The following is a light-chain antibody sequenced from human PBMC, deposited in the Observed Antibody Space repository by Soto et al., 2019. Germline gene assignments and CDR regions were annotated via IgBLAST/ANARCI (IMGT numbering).Light chain of an antibody. J-gene: IGLJ2*01. CDR1: SSDIGAHNF. Sequence: QSVLTQPASVSGSPGQSITLSCSGTSSDIGAHNFVSWYQHHPGKAPKLIIYEVTKWPSGVSTRFSGSKAGNTASLTISGLQAEDEADYYCSSYTLSRPVVFGGGTKLTVL. CDR2: EVT. CDR3: SSYTLSRPVV. V-gene: IGLV2-14*01.